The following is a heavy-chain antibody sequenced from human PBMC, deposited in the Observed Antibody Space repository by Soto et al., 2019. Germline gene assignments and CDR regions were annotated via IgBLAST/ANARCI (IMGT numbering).Heavy chain of an antibody. V-gene: IGHV4-34*01. CDR3: ARNARRTAVYYYYGMDV. Sequence: PSETLSLTCAVYGGSFSGYYWSWIRQHPGKGLEWIGEINHSGSTNYNPSLKSRVTISVDTSKNQFSLKLSSVTAADTAVYYCARNARRTAVYYYYGMDVWGQGTTVTVSS. J-gene: IGHJ6*02. CDR1: GGSFSGYY. CDR2: INHSGST.